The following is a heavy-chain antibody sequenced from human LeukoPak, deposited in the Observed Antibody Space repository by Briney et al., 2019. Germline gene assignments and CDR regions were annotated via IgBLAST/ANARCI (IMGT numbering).Heavy chain of an antibody. CDR1: GYTFTSFD. V-gene: IGHV1-46*01. D-gene: IGHD2-8*01. CDR2: INPSGGST. Sequence: GASVKVSCKASGYTFTSFDINWVRQAPGQGLEWMGIINPSGGSTSYAQKFQGRVTMTRDMSTSTVYMELSSLRSEDTAVYYCARDSVLMVYARALDKWGQGTLVTVSS. CDR3: ARDSVLMVYARALDK. J-gene: IGHJ4*02.